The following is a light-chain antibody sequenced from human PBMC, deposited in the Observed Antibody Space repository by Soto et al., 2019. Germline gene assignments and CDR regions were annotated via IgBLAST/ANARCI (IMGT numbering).Light chain of an antibody. CDR3: MQSTQLPPT. CDR1: QSLLHITGETF. Sequence: DVVMTQTPLSLSVAPGQPASISCKSSQSLLHITGETFLFWYLQKPGQSPQLLIYEVSTRVSVVPDRFSGSGSGTDFTLEISRLETDDVGIYYCMQSTQLPPTFGKGTRLAIE. J-gene: IGKJ5*01. CDR2: EVS. V-gene: IGKV2D-29*02.